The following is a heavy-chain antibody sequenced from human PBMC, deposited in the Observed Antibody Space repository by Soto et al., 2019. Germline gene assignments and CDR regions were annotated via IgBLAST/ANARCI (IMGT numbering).Heavy chain of an antibody. CDR1: GFTFSSYA. D-gene: IGHD3-10*01. CDR3: AKDWSFGSAREGIDY. V-gene: IGHV3-23*01. Sequence: GGSLRLSCAASGFTFSSYAMSWVRQAPGKGLEWVSAISGSGGSTYYADSVKGRFTISRDNSKNTLYLQMNSLRAEDTAVYYCAKDWSFGSAREGIDYWGQGTLVTVSS. CDR2: ISGSGGST. J-gene: IGHJ4*02.